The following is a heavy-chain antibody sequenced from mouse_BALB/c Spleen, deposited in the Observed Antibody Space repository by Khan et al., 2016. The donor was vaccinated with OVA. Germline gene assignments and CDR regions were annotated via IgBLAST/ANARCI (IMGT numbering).Heavy chain of an antibody. CDR1: GYIFTSYW. D-gene: IGHD3-2*02. Sequence: QVQLMQSGAELVRPGASVKLSCKTSGYIFTSYWIHWVKQRPGQGLEWIARIYPGTDNTYYNEKLKDKATLTADKSSSTAYMQLSSLTSEDSAVCVCARGEALCSFDYWGQGTTVTGSA. CDR2: IYPGTDNT. V-gene: IGHV1-76*01. J-gene: IGHJ2*01. CDR3: ARGEALCSFDY.